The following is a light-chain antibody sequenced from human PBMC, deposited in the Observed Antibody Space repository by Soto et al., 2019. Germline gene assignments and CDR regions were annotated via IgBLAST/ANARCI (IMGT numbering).Light chain of an antibody. CDR2: SNN. Sequence: QSVLTQPPSASGTPGQRVTISCSGSSSSIESNAVNRYQKLPGTAPKLLIYSNNQRPSGVPDRFSGYKSGTSASLAISGLQSEDEADYHCAAWDDSLNGYVFGTGTKLTVL. V-gene: IGLV1-44*01. CDR1: SSSIESNA. J-gene: IGLJ1*01. CDR3: AAWDDSLNGYV.